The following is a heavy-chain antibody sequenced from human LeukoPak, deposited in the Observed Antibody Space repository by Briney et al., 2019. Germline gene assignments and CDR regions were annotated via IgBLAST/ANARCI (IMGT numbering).Heavy chain of an antibody. D-gene: IGHD3-9*01. Sequence: ASVKVSCKASGYIFTTHAMHWLRQAPGQRPEWMGWINAGSGYTKYSQKFQGRVTISRDTSASTVYMELRSLRSDDTAVYYCARDDYDILTGLRRFDYWGQGTLVTVSS. V-gene: IGHV1-3*01. J-gene: IGHJ4*02. CDR3: ARDDYDILTGLRRFDY. CDR1: GYIFTTHA. CDR2: INAGSGYT.